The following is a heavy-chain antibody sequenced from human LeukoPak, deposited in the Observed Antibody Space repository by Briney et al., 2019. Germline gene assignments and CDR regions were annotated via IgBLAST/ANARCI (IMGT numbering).Heavy chain of an antibody. CDR1: GFTFSSYG. J-gene: IGHJ6*03. V-gene: IGHV3-30*02. CDR2: IRYDGSNK. CDR3: ARVYGSGSYSYYYYMDV. Sequence: GGSLRLSCAASGFTFSSYGMHWVRQAPGKGLEWVAFIRYDGSNKYYADSVKGRFTISRDNAKNSLYLQMNSLRAEDTALYHCARVYGSGSYSYYYYMDVWGKGTTVTISS. D-gene: IGHD3-10*01.